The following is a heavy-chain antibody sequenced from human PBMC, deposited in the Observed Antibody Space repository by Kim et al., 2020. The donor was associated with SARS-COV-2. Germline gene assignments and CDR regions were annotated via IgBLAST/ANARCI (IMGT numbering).Heavy chain of an antibody. Sequence: SLKSRVTISVDTSKNQFSRKLSSVTAADTAVYYCARGRRIMVRGVNWFDPWGQGTLVTVSS. D-gene: IGHD3-10*01. CDR3: ARGRRIMVRGVNWFDP. V-gene: IGHV4-34*01. J-gene: IGHJ5*02.